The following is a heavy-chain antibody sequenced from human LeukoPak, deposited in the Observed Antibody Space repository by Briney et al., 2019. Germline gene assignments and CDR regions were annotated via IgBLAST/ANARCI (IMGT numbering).Heavy chain of an antibody. V-gene: IGHV3-48*01. Sequence: GGSLRLSCAASGFAFSSYSMNWVRQAPGKGLEWVSYIGTSSSPIYYGDSVKGRFTISRDNSKNTLYLQMNSLRAEDTAVYYCEALMENESPGRIHDYWGQGTLVTVSS. CDR1: GFAFSSYS. D-gene: IGHD1-14*01. CDR2: IGTSSSPI. J-gene: IGHJ4*02. CDR3: EALMENESPGRIHDY.